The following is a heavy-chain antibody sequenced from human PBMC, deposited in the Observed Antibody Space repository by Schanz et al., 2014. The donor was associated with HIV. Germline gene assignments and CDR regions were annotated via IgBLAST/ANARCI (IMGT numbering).Heavy chain of an antibody. CDR1: GFTFSTYG. D-gene: IGHD6-19*01. CDR2: ISYDGSNK. J-gene: IGHJ3*01. V-gene: IGHV3-30*03. Sequence: QVQLVESGGGVVQPGRSLRLSCAASGFTFSTYGMHWVRQAPGKGLEWVAVISYDGSNKNYADSVKGRFTISREDSKNTVHLQMDSLRPEDTAVYYCAREGESSGRAGLFDLWGQGAMVTVSS. CDR3: AREGESSGRAGLFDL.